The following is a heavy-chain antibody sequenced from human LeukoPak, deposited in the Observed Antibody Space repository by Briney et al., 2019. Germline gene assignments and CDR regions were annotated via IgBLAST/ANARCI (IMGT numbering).Heavy chain of an antibody. CDR2: IWYDGSNK. J-gene: IGHJ5*02. Sequence: GRSLRLSCAASGFTFSSYGMHWVRQAPGKGLEWVAVIWYDGSNKYYADSVKGRFTISRDNSKNTLYLQMNSLRAEDTAVYYCAKGPVRIVVVPAHLHWFDPWGQGTLVTVSS. CDR3: AKGPVRIVVVPAHLHWFDP. CDR1: GFTFSSYG. D-gene: IGHD2-2*01. V-gene: IGHV3-33*06.